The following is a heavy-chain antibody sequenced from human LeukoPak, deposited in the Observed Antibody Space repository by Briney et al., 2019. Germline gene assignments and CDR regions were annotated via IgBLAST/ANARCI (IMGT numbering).Heavy chain of an antibody. CDR1: GFSFRSYS. J-gene: IGHJ3*02. CDR3: ARGSTTAQRMDVFDI. CDR2: TSTISNYL. D-gene: IGHD4-17*01. Sequence: GGSLRLPCAASGFSFRSYSMNWVRQAPGKGLEWVSSTSTISNYLYYIDSVRGRFTISRDNRKNSLYLQMNGLRAEDTAVYYCARGSTTAQRMDVFDIWGRGTMVIVSS. V-gene: IGHV3-21*04.